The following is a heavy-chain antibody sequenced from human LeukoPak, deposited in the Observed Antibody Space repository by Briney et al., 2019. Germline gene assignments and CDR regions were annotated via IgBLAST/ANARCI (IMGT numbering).Heavy chain of an antibody. D-gene: IGHD3-22*01. V-gene: IGHV3-30*14. Sequence: GSLGLSCAASGFPFSSYAMHRVRQALGKGLEWVAVISYDGSNKYYADSVKGRFIISRDNSKNTLYLQMNSLRAEDTAVYYCARDLGHYDSSGYSGDYWGQGTLVTVSS. CDR3: ARDLGHYDSSGYSGDY. J-gene: IGHJ4*02. CDR1: GFPFSSYA. CDR2: ISYDGSNK.